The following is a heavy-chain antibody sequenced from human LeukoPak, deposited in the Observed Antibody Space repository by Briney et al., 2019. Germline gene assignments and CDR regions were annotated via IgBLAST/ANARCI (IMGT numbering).Heavy chain of an antibody. CDR1: GYTFTSYD. J-gene: IGHJ4*02. CDR3: ARALPEKYCSSTSCVIDY. CDR2: MNPNSGNT. Sequence: ASVKVSCKASGYTFTSYDINWVRQATGRGLEWMGWMNPNSGNTGYAQKFQGRVTMTRNTSISTAYMELSSLRSEDTAVYYCARALPEKYCSSTSCVIDYWGQGTLVTVSS. D-gene: IGHD2-2*01. V-gene: IGHV1-8*01.